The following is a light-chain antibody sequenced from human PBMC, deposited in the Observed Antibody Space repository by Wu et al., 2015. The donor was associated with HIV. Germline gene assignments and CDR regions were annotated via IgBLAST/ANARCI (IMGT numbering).Light chain of an antibody. CDR2: AAS. V-gene: IGKV3-20*01. J-gene: IGKJ1*01. Sequence: EIVLTQSPGTLSLSPGERATLSCRASQSVSSNYLAWYQQKPGQAPRLLIYAASNRATGIPDRFSGSGSGTDFTLTISRLEPEDFVVYHCQQYGSSPTTFGQGTKVEIK. CDR3: QQYGSSPTT. CDR1: QSVSSNY.